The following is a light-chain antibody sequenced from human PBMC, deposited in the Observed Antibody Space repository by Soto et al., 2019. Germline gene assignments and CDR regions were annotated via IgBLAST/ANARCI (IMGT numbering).Light chain of an antibody. Sequence: DIQMTQSPSSLSASVGDRVTITCRASQSIIRYLNWYQQKPGKAPKLLIYTASSLQSGVPSRFSGSGSGTDFTLTINSLQPEDFATYYCQQSHNTPHFGGGTKVEIK. CDR2: TAS. CDR3: QQSHNTPH. J-gene: IGKJ4*01. V-gene: IGKV1-39*01. CDR1: QSIIRY.